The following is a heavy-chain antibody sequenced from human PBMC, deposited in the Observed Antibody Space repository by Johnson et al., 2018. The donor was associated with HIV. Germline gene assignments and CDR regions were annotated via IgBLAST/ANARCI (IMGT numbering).Heavy chain of an antibody. J-gene: IGHJ3*02. CDR2: ISYDGSNK. D-gene: IGHD4-23*01. CDR1: GFTFSSYA. V-gene: IGHV3-30*04. Sequence: QVQLVESGGGVVQRGGSLRLSCAASGFTFSSYAIHWVRQAPGKGLEWVAVISYDGSNKYYADSVKGRFTISRDNSKNTLYLQMNSLRAEDTALYYCARGRGGNTFDAFDIWGQGTMVTVSS. CDR3: ARGRGGNTFDAFDI.